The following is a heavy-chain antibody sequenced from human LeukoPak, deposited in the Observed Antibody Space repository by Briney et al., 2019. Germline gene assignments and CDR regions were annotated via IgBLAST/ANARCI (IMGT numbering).Heavy chain of an antibody. J-gene: IGHJ3*02. CDR3: ARACCSSTPHAFDI. V-gene: IGHV4-4*02. D-gene: IGHD2-2*01. CDR1: GGSISSSNW. CDR2: IYHSGST. Sequence: PSGTLSLTCAVSGGSISSSNWWSWVRQPPGKGLEWIGEIYHSGSTNYNPSLKSRVTISVDKSKSQFSLKLSSVTAADTAVYYCARACCSSTPHAFDIWGQGTMVTVSS.